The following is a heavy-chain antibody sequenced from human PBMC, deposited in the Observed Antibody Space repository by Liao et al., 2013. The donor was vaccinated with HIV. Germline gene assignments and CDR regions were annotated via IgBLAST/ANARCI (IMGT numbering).Heavy chain of an antibody. V-gene: IGHV4-61*02. Sequence: QVRLQESGPGLVKPSQTLSLTCTVSGDLIRRDNYYWTWIRQPAGKGLEWIGHIYTGMSTTGTTNYNPSLKSRVSISADTSKNQFSLKLSSVTAADTAVYYCATYSSGRALDYWGQGTLVTVSS. CDR2: IYTGMSTTGTT. J-gene: IGHJ4*02. CDR3: ATYSSGRALDY. CDR1: GDLIRRDNYY. D-gene: IGHD6-19*01.